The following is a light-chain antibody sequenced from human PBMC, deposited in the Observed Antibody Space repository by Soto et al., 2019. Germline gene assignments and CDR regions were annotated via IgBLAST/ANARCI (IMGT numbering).Light chain of an antibody. CDR1: QSISSW. V-gene: IGKV1-5*03. CDR3: QHYNIYSET. Sequence: DIQMTQSPSTLSASAGDRVTITCRASQSISSWLAWYQQKPGKAPKILIYKASILESGVPSRFSGSGSGTEFTLTISSLQPDDFATYYCQHYNIYSETFGQGTKVDIK. J-gene: IGKJ1*01. CDR2: KAS.